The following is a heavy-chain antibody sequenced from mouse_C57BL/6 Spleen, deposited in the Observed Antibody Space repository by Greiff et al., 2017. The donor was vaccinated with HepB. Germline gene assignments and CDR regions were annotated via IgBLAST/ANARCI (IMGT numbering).Heavy chain of an antibody. CDR1: GFTFSDYG. J-gene: IGHJ1*03. D-gene: IGHD2-3*01. Sequence: EVMLVESGGGLVKPGGSLKLSCAASGFTFSDYGMHWVRQAPEKGLEWVAYISSGSSTIYYADTVKGRFTISRDNAKNTLFLQMTRLRSEDTAMYYCARGGLLLFYWYFDVWGTGTTVTVSS. V-gene: IGHV5-17*01. CDR2: ISSGSSTI. CDR3: ARGGLLLFYWYFDV.